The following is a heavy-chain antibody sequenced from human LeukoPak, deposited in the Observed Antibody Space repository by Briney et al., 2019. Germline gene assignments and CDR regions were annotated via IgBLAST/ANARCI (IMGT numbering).Heavy chain of an antibody. J-gene: IGHJ5*02. V-gene: IGHV1-18*01. CDR2: ISAYNGNT. Sequence: ASVKVSCKASGYTFTSYGISWVRQAPGQGLEWMGWISAYNGNTNYAQKLQGRVTMTTDTSTSTAYMELRGLRSDDTAVYYCARENAITIFGVAYNWVDPWGHRTPVTASS. CDR3: ARENAITIFGVAYNWVDP. CDR1: GYTFTSYG. D-gene: IGHD3-3*01.